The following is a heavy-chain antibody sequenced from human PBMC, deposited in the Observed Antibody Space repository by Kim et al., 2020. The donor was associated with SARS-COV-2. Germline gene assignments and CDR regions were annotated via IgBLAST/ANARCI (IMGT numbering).Heavy chain of an antibody. CDR3: ARDTRDYYGMDV. J-gene: IGHJ6*02. Sequence: YYADTMKGRFTISGNNAKNTLYLQMNGLAAEDTAVYYCARDTRDYYGMDVWGQGTTVTVSS. V-gene: IGHV3-33*01.